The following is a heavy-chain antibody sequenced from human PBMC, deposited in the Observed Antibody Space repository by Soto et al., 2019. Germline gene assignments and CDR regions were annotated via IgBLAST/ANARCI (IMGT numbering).Heavy chain of an antibody. V-gene: IGHV3-23*01. J-gene: IGHJ4*02. CDR2: ISGSGSST. CDR1: GFTFSSYA. Sequence: EVQLLESGGGLVQPGGSLRLSCAASGFTFSSYAMSWVRQAPGKGLEWVSAISGSGSSTYYADSVKGRFTISRDNSKNTLYLQMNSLRAEDTAVYYCAKDNVCSGGSCYPDYFDYWGQGTLVTVSS. D-gene: IGHD2-15*01. CDR3: AKDNVCSGGSCYPDYFDY.